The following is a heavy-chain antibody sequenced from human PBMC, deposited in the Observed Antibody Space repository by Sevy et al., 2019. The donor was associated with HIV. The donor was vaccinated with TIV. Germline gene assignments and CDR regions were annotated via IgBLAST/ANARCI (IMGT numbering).Heavy chain of an antibody. Sequence: GGSLRLSCAASGFTFSSYAMSWVRQAPGKGLEWVSAISGSGGSTYYADSVKGRFTISRDNSKNTLYPQMNSLRAEDTAVYYCAKAGDCSSTSCYRPEYYYYYGMDVWGQGTTVTVSS. CDR1: GFTFSSYA. D-gene: IGHD2-2*02. CDR2: ISGSGGST. J-gene: IGHJ6*02. V-gene: IGHV3-23*01. CDR3: AKAGDCSSTSCYRPEYYYYYGMDV.